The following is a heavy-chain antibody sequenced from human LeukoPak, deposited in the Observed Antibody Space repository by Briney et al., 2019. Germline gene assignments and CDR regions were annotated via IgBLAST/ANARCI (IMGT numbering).Heavy chain of an antibody. Sequence: SETLSLTCTVSGGPISSYYWGWIRQPPGKGLEWIGYIHYSGSTNYNPSLKSRVTISVDTSKNQFSLKLSSVTAADTAVYYCARYAFNWNSVFDYWGQGTLVTVSS. D-gene: IGHD1/OR15-1a*01. J-gene: IGHJ4*01. V-gene: IGHV4-59*08. CDR3: ARYAFNWNSVFDY. CDR2: IHYSGST. CDR1: GGPISSYY.